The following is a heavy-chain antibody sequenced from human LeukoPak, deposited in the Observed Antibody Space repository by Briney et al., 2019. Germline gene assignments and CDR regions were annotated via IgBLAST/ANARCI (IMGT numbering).Heavy chain of an antibody. Sequence: PGGSLRLSCAASGFTFSNAWMSWVRQVPGKGLEWAGRVRATTDGGTIEYTAPVKRRFSISRDDSTNTLYLQMNSLKTEDTAVYYCAADTPRPLAQIDYWGQGALVTVSS. CDR3: AADTPRPLAQIDY. V-gene: IGHV3-15*01. J-gene: IGHJ4*02. D-gene: IGHD1-1*01. CDR2: VRATTDGGTI. CDR1: GFTFSNAW.